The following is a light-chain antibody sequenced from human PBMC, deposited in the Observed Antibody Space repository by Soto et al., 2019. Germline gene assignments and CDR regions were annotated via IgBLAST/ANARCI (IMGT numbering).Light chain of an antibody. J-gene: IGKJ2*01. CDR1: QTISSEY. Sequence: EVVVTQSPGTLSLSPGERATLSCRASQTISSEYLAWYQHRPGLAPRLLIHGTSHRATGIPDRYGGSGSGTDFTLTISALEPEDSEVYYWKRYGRSPLYAFGQGTKLEI. V-gene: IGKV3-20*01. CDR3: KRYGRSPLYA. CDR2: GTS.